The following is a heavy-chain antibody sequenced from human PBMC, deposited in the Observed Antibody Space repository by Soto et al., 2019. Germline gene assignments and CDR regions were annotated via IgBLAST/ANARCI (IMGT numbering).Heavy chain of an antibody. Sequence: SETLSLTCTVSGGSISSSSYYWGWIRQPPGKGLEWIGSIYYSGSTYYNPSLKSRVTISVDTSKNQFSLKLSSVTAADTAVYYCARHELRSTDPNWFDPWGQGTLVTVSS. CDR1: GGSISSSSYY. J-gene: IGHJ5*02. V-gene: IGHV4-39*01. CDR3: ARHELRSTDPNWFDP. CDR2: IYYSGST. D-gene: IGHD4-4*01.